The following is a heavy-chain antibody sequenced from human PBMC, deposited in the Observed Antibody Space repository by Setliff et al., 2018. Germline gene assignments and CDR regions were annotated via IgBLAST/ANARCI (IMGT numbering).Heavy chain of an antibody. V-gene: IGHV3-74*03. CDR2: VNDDGSSA. CDR3: ARAYYGTVNGYSSYYGLDV. J-gene: IGHJ6*02. CDR1: RFTFSSYW. D-gene: IGHD3-9*01. Sequence: GGSLRLSCAASRFTFSSYWMHWVRQDPGKGLVWVSRVNDDGSSAMYADSVKGRFTMSRDNAKNTLYLQMNSLRAEDTAVYYCARAYYGTVNGYSSYYGLDVWGQGTTVTVSS.